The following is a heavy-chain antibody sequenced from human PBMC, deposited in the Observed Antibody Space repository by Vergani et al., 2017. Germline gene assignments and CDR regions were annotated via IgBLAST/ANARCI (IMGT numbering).Heavy chain of an antibody. CDR2: IYTSEST. CDR3: ARGYTGSVRFLAY. CDR1: GGSISPYY. V-gene: IGHV4-4*07. D-gene: IGHD6-6*01. Sequence: QVQLQESGPGLVKPSETLSLTCIVSGGSISPYYWSWIRQPAGKGLEWIGRIYTSESTNYNPTLKSRVTLSVDTSKNQFSLKLSSVTAADTAMYYCARGYTGSVRFLAYWGQGTLVTVSS. J-gene: IGHJ4*02.